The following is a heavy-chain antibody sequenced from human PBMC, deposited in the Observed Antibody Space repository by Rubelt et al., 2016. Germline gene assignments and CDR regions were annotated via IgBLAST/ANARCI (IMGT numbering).Heavy chain of an antibody. CDR2: IKRDGTTK. Sequence: GLVQPGGSLRICCAGSGFIFSKYWMSWVRQAPGKGLEWVANIKRDGTTKYYVDSVKGRFTISRDNDKSSVCLQMNSRRVEDTAVYYCTRDLQGSKDYGVEYWGQGNLVTVSS. CDR3: TRDLQGSKDYGVEY. V-gene: IGHV3-7*03. CDR1: GFIFSKYW. D-gene: IGHD3-16*01. J-gene: IGHJ4*01.